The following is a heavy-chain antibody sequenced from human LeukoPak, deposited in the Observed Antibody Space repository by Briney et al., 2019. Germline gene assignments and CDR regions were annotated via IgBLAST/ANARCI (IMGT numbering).Heavy chain of an antibody. V-gene: IGHV3-21*01. CDR1: GFTFSSYS. D-gene: IGHD6-6*01. CDR2: ISTSSSYI. J-gene: IGHJ6*03. CDR3: ARAAITAARIYYYMDV. Sequence: GGSLRLSCAASGFTFSSYSMNWVRQAPGMGLEWVPFISTSSSYIHNADSVKGRFTISRDNAENSLYLQMNSLRAEDTAVYYCARAAITAARIYYYMDVWGKGTTVTVSS.